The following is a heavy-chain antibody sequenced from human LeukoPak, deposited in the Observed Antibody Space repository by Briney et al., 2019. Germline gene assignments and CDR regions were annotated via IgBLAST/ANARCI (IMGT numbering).Heavy chain of an antibody. V-gene: IGHV3-23*01. Sequence: PGGSLRLSCAAFGFALNNYARGGVGQAPGGGREWVSSIGGSGGSTYYADSVRGRFTMSRDNSKNTLYLQMNSLRAEDTAVYYCAKDNDVFTGYLGLFDYWGQGTLVTVSS. CDR1: GFALNNYA. CDR2: IGGSGGST. J-gene: IGHJ4*02. D-gene: IGHD3-9*01. CDR3: AKDNDVFTGYLGLFDY.